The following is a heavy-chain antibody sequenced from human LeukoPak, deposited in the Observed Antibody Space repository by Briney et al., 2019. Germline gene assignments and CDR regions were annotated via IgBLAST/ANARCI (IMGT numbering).Heavy chain of an antibody. D-gene: IGHD3-10*01. V-gene: IGHV3-66*01. Sequence: GGSLRLSCAAAGCTFTSYAMSWVRKPPGKGLELGSVIYSGGSTYYAASVQGRFTISRDNSKNTLYLQMNSLRAEDTAVYYCARDRSDARPMDVWGQGTTVTVSS. CDR1: GCTFTSYA. CDR3: ARDRSDARPMDV. J-gene: IGHJ6*02. CDR2: IYSGGST.